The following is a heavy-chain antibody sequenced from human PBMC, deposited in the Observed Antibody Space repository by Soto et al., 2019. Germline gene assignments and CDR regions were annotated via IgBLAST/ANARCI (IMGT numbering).Heavy chain of an antibody. J-gene: IGHJ4*02. V-gene: IGHV4-39*01. Sequence: SETLSLTCTVSGGSISSSSYYWGWIRQPPGKGLEWIGSIYYSGSTYYNPSLKSRVTISVDTSKNQFSLKLSSVTAADTAVYYCARATVGATRHPRPHFDYWGQGTLVTVSS. CDR2: IYYSGST. CDR3: ARATVGATRHPRPHFDY. CDR1: GGSISSSSYY. D-gene: IGHD1-26*01.